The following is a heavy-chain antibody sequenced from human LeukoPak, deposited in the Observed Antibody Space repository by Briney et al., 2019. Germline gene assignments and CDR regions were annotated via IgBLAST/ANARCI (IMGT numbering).Heavy chain of an antibody. D-gene: IGHD5-12*01. J-gene: IGHJ2*01. V-gene: IGHV3-74*01. CDR1: GFTFSSYW. Sequence: GGSLRLSCAASGFTFSSYWMHWVRQAPGKGLVWVSRIHIDGSSTTYADSVKGRFTISRDNAKNTLYLQMNSLRAEDTAVYYCARVDGGLPGDSYFDLWGRGTLVTVSS. CDR2: IHIDGSST. CDR3: ARVDGGLPGDSYFDL.